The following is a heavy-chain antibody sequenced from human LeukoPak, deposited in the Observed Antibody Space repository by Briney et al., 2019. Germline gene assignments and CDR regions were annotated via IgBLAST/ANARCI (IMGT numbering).Heavy chain of an antibody. CDR3: ARVRTYYYDSSRDAFDI. V-gene: IGHV1-46*01. CDR1: GYTFTGYF. J-gene: IGHJ3*02. CDR2: INPSGGST. D-gene: IGHD3-22*01. Sequence: ASVKVSCKASGYTFTGYFMHWVRQAPGQGLEWMGIINPSGGSTSYAQKFQGRVTMTRDMSTSTVYMELSSLRSEDTAVYYCARVRTYYYDSSRDAFDIWGQGTMVTVSS.